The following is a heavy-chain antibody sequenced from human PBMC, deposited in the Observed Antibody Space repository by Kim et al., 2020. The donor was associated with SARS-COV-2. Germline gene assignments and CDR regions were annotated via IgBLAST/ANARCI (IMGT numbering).Heavy chain of an antibody. CDR3: ARGIAAAGALIYYFDY. CDR1: GYTFSNYA. Sequence: ASVKVSCKASGYTFSNYAIHWVRQAPGQRLEWMGWINAGNGYTKYSQKFQGRVTFTRDTSATTAYMELSSLRSDDTAVYYCARGIAAAGALIYYFDYWGQGTLVTVSS. V-gene: IGHV1-3*01. D-gene: IGHD6-13*01. CDR2: INAGNGYT. J-gene: IGHJ4*02.